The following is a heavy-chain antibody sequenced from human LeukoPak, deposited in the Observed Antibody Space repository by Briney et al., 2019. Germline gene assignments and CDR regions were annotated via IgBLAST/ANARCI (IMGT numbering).Heavy chain of an antibody. D-gene: IGHD3-22*01. CDR1: GFTFSSYW. V-gene: IGHV3-7*01. CDR3: ARESTYYYDSSGSFDY. CDR2: IKQDGSEK. Sequence: PGGSLRLSCAASGFTFSSYWMSWVRQAPGKGLEWVANIKQDGSEKYYVDSVRGRFTISRDNAKNSLYLQMNSLRAEDTAVYYCARESTYYYDSSGSFDYWGQGTLVTVSP. J-gene: IGHJ4*02.